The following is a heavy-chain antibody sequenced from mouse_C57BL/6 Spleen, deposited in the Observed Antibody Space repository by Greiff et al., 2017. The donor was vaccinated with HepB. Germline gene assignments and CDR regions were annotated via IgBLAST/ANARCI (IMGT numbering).Heavy chain of an antibody. CDR2: ISSGGSYT. V-gene: IGHV5-6*02. CDR3: ARRESNFFDY. Sequence: EVKLMESGGDLVKPGGSLKLSCAASGFTFSSYGMSWVRQTPDKRLEWVATISSGGSYTYYPDSVKGRFTISRDNAKNTLYLQMSSLKSEDTAMYSCARRESNFFDYWGQGTTLTVSS. CDR1: GFTFSSYG. D-gene: IGHD5-1*01. J-gene: IGHJ2*01.